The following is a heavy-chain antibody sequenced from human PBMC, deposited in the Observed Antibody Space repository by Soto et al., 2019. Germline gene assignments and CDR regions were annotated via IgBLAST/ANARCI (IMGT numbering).Heavy chain of an antibody. CDR3: AKDPMSWAHYEPKDY. J-gene: IGHJ4*02. D-gene: IGHD3-22*01. Sequence: EVHLLESGGGLVQPGESLRLSCAASRFTFSTYAMNWVRQAPGKGLEWVSGISESGDNTNYADSVKGRFTIFRDNSKNALYIEMNSLRAENTAIYYCAKDPMSWAHYEPKDYWRQGTLVTVSS. CDR2: ISESGDNT. CDR1: RFTFSTYA. V-gene: IGHV3-23*01.